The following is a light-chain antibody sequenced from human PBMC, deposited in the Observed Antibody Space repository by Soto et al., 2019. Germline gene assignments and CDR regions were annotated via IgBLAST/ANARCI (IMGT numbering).Light chain of an antibody. CDR2: GAS. CDR1: QTIANN. Sequence: ETVMTQSPATLSVSPGERATLSCRPSQTIANNLAWYQQRPGPAPRLLSYGASTRATGIPARFSGSGSGTEFTLTISSLQSEDFAVYYCQQYNNWPPYTFGQGTKLEIK. V-gene: IGKV3-15*01. CDR3: QQYNNWPPYT. J-gene: IGKJ2*01.